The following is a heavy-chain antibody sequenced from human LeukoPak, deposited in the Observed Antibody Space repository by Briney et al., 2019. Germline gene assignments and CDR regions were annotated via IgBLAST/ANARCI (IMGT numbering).Heavy chain of an antibody. CDR3: ARVQYPIVVVPAAPLGAFDI. V-gene: IGHV1-69*13. CDR1: GGTFSSYA. D-gene: IGHD2-2*01. CDR2: IIPIFGTA. J-gene: IGHJ3*02. Sequence: SVKVSCKASGGTFSSYAISWVRQAPGQGLEWMGGIIPIFGTANYAQKFQGRVTIAADESTSTAYMELSSLRSEDTAVYYCARVQYPIVVVPAAPLGAFDIWGQGTMVTVSS.